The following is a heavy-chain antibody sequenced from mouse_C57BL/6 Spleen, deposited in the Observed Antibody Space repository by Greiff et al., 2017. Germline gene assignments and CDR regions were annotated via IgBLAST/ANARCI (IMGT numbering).Heavy chain of an antibody. V-gene: IGHV1-69*01. CDR1: GYTFTSYW. J-gene: IGHJ3*01. Sequence: VQLQQPGAELVMPGASVKLSCKASGYTFTSYWMHWVKQRPGQGLEWIGEIDPSDSYTNYNQKFKGKSTLTVDKSSSTAYMQLSSLTSEDSAVYYCARPSYYGSSPPWFAYWGQGTLVTVSA. CDR3: ARPSYYGSSPPWFAY. D-gene: IGHD1-1*01. CDR2: IDPSDSYT.